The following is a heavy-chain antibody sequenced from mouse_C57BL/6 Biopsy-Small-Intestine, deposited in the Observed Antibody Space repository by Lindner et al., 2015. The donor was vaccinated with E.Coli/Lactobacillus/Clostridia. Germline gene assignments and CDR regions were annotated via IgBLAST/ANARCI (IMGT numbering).Heavy chain of an antibody. V-gene: IGHV1-84*02. CDR2: INGDTGNT. D-gene: IGHD2-14*01. Sequence: SVKVSCKASGYTFTSYAMHWVRQAPGXRPEWMGWINGDTGNTKYSPKFLGRVTFSRDTTASTVYMEVSSLTSEDTAVYYCARPALGIAAAGTRWLDVWGQGTLVTVSS. CDR1: GYTFTSYA. CDR3: ARPALGIAAAGTRWLDV. J-gene: IGHJ1*01.